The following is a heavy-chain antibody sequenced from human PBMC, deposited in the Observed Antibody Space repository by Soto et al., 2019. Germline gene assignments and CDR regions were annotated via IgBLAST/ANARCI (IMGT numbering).Heavy chain of an antibody. CDR3: AKDKPGGYSSNDAYDI. V-gene: IGHV4-59*01. J-gene: IGHJ3*02. Sequence: SETLSLTCTVSGVPITSYYWSWIRQPPGKGLEWIGYIGYTGDTKYNPSLKSRATMSLDTSKNQFSLKLTSVIAADSAVYYCAKDKPGGYSSNDAYDIWGQGTMVTVSS. D-gene: IGHD5-12*01. CDR1: GVPITSYY. CDR2: IGYTGDT.